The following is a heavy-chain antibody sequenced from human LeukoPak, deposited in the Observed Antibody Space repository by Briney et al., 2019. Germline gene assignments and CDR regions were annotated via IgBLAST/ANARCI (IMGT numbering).Heavy chain of an antibody. Sequence: GESLRLSCAASGFTFSSYSMTWVRQAPGKGLEWVSSITSSSSYIYYADSVKGRFTISRDNAKNSLYLQMNSLRAEDTAVYYCAREHSATYFDYWGQGNLVTVSS. J-gene: IGHJ4*02. CDR3: AREHSATYFDY. CDR1: GFTFSSYS. CDR2: ITSSSSYI. D-gene: IGHD1-26*01. V-gene: IGHV3-21*01.